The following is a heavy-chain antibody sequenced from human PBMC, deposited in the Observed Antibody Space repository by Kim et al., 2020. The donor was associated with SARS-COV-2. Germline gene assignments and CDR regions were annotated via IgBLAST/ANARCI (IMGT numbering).Heavy chain of an antibody. CDR2: ISYDGSNK. CDR1: GFTFSSYG. J-gene: IGHJ4*02. V-gene: IGHV3-30*18. D-gene: IGHD3-10*01. Sequence: GGSLRLSCAASGFTFSSYGMHWVRQAPGKGLEWVAVISYDGSNKYYADSVKGRFTISRDNSKNTLYLQMNSLRAEDTAVYYCAKDQRYYGSGSYSFDYWGQGTLVTVSS. CDR3: AKDQRYYGSGSYSFDY.